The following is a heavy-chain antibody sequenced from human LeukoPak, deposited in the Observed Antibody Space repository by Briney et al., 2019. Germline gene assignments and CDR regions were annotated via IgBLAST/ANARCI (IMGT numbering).Heavy chain of an antibody. D-gene: IGHD6-6*01. Sequence: QTVGSLRLSCAASGFTFSSYWMSWVRQAPGKGLEWVSNIKQDGSEKYYVDSVKGRVTISRDNAKNSLYLQMNSLRAEDTAVYYCARDWGEYSSSSGLVDYYYYYGMDVWGQGTTVTVSS. J-gene: IGHJ6*02. CDR1: GFTFSSYW. CDR3: ARDWGEYSSSSGLVDYYYYYGMDV. V-gene: IGHV3-7*05. CDR2: IKQDGSEK.